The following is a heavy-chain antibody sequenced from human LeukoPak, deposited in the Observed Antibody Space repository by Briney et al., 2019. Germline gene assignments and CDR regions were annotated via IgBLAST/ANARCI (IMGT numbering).Heavy chain of an antibody. CDR2: IYNSGST. D-gene: IGHD6-19*01. Sequence: PSETLSLTCTVSGGSISSYYWSWIRQPPGKGLEWIGTIYNSGSTYYNASLESRVTISVDTSKNQFSLKLSSVTAADTAVYYCARHKYSSGWPPEGAFDIWGQGTMVTVSS. V-gene: IGHV4-59*08. J-gene: IGHJ3*02. CDR1: GGSISSYY. CDR3: ARHKYSSGWPPEGAFDI.